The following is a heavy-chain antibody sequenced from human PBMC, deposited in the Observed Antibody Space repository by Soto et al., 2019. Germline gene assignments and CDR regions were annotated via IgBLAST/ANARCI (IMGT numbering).Heavy chain of an antibody. D-gene: IGHD3-3*01. CDR1: GDSISSGGYY. CDR3: AGSVSLRWPFEY. CDR2: IYYSGTT. J-gene: IGHJ4*02. Sequence: QVQLQESGPGLVRPSQTLSLTCTVSGDSISSGGYYWSWIRQHPGKGLEWIGYIYYSGTTYYNPSRNSRVTISVDTSKSQFSLKLRSSTAADTAVYYCAGSVSLRWPFEYWGQGTLVTVSS. V-gene: IGHV4-31*03.